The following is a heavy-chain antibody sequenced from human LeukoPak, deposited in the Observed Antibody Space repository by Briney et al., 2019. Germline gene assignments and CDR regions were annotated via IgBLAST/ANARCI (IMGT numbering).Heavy chain of an antibody. CDR3: ARRGGIAAAPFDY. D-gene: IGHD6-13*01. CDR1: GGSISSSSYY. J-gene: IGHJ4*02. CDR2: IYYSGST. Sequence: PSETLSLTCTVSGGSISSSSYYWGWIRQPPGKGLEWIGSIYYSGSTYYNPSLKSRVTISVDTSKNQFSLKLSSVTAADTAVYYCARRGGIAAAPFDYWGQGTLVTASS. V-gene: IGHV4-39*01.